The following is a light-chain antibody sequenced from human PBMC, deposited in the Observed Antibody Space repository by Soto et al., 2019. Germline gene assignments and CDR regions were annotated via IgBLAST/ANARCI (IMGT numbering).Light chain of an antibody. CDR2: DAS. CDR1: QSVNKY. CDR3: QQRSNWRGT. J-gene: IGKJ4*01. V-gene: IGKV3-11*01. Sequence: EIVLTQSPATLSLSPGERATLSCRASQSVNKYLAWYQQKPGQAPRLLIYDASHRATGIPARFSGSGSGTDFTLTIGSLEAEDFAVYYCQQRSNWRGTFGGGTKVESK.